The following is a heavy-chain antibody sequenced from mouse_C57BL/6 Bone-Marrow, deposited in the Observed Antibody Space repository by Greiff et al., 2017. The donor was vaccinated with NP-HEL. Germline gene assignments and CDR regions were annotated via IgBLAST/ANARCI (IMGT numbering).Heavy chain of an antibody. J-gene: IGHJ3*01. CDR3: ARSSGNYMFAY. D-gene: IGHD2-1*01. Sequence: EVQLQQSGPELVKPGASVKIPCKASGYTFTDYNMDWVKQSHGKSLEWIGDINPNNGGTIYNQKFKGKATLTVDKSSSTAYMELRSLTSEDTAVYDCARSSGNYMFAYWGQGTLVTVSA. CDR2: INPNNGGT. V-gene: IGHV1-18*01. CDR1: GYTFTDYN.